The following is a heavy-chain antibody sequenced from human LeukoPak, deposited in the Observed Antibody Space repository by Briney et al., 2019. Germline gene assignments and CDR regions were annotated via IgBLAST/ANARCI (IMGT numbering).Heavy chain of an antibody. CDR2: ITHGGST. CDR3: ARSSEGRYYYDSSGFSYYYYYMDV. Sequence: SETLSLTRAVYGGSFSAYSWSWIRQPPGKGLEWIGEITHGGSTTYNPSLKSPVTISVDTSKNQFSLKLSSVTAADTAVYYCARSSEGRYYYDSSGFSYYYYYMDVWGKGTTVTISS. D-gene: IGHD3-22*01. J-gene: IGHJ6*03. V-gene: IGHV4-34*01. CDR1: GGSFSAYS.